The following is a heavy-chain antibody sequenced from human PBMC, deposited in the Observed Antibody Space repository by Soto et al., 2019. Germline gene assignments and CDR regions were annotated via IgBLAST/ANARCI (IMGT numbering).Heavy chain of an antibody. J-gene: IGHJ6*02. Sequence: LTCTVSGDSSVSSSSYYWGWIRQPPGKGLEWIGSIYYTGNTFYSPSFRSRLTISVDTSKSQFSLKLRSVTAADTATYYCASEVSSTDGMDVWGQGTTVTVSS. D-gene: IGHD2-15*01. CDR3: ASEVSSTDGMDV. CDR1: GDSSVSSSSYY. CDR2: IYYTGNT. V-gene: IGHV4-39*01.